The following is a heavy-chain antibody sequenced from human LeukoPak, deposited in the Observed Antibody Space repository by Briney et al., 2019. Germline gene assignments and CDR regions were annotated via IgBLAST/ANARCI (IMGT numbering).Heavy chain of an antibody. CDR1: GFTFSSFW. CDR2: INQDGSEK. D-gene: IGHD5-12*01. CDR3: ARDGGVSGYDLLDY. J-gene: IGHJ4*02. Sequence: GGSLRLSCAASGFTFSSFWMTWLRQAPGKGLEWVANINQDGSEKYYVDSVKGRFTISRDDAKNSGYLQMNSLRAEDTAVYYCARDGGVSGYDLLDYWGQGTLVTVSS. V-gene: IGHV3-7*01.